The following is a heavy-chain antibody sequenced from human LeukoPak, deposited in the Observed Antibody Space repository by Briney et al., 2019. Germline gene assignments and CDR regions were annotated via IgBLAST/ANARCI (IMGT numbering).Heavy chain of an antibody. J-gene: IGHJ5*02. CDR2: IYYSGST. CDR3: ARRGGYPNWFDP. CDR1: GGSISSSSYY. D-gene: IGHD3-10*01. V-gene: IGHV4-39*01. Sequence: SETLSLTCTVPGGSISSSSYYWGWIRQPPGKGLEWIGSIYYSGSTHYNPSLKSRVTISVDTSKNQFSLKLSSVTAADTAVYYCARRGGYPNWFDPWGQGTLVTVSS.